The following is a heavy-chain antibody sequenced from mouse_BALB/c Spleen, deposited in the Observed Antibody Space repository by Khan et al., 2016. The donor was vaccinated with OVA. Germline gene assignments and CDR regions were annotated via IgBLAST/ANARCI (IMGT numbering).Heavy chain of an antibody. Sequence: EVQLVESGGDLVKPGGSLKLSCAASGFTFSSYSMSWVRQTPDKRLEWVATISSDGDYTYYPDIVKGRVTISRDNAKNTLYLQMSSLKSEDTAMYYCASHLTGAFAYWGQGTLVTVSA. D-gene: IGHD4-1*01. V-gene: IGHV5-6*01. J-gene: IGHJ3*01. CDR2: ISSDGDYT. CDR1: GFTFSSYS. CDR3: ASHLTGAFAY.